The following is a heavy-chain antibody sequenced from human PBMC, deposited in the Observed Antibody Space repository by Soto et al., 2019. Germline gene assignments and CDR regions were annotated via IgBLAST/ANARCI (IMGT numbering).Heavy chain of an antibody. CDR1: GGSISSYY. CDR3: ARLGLEYYYYYMDV. D-gene: IGHD4-17*01. Sequence: ASETLSLTCTVSGGSISSYYWSWIRQPPGKGLEWIGYIYYSGSTNYNPSLKSRVTISVDTSKNQFSLKLSSVTAADTAVYYCARLGLEYYYYYMDVWGKGTTVTVSS. V-gene: IGHV4-59*08. J-gene: IGHJ6*03. CDR2: IYYSGST.